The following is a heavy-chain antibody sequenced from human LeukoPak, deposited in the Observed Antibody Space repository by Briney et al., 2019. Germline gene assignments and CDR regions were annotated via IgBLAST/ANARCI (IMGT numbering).Heavy chain of an antibody. D-gene: IGHD3-10*01. CDR1: GGSISPSY. V-gene: IGHV4-59*01. J-gene: IGHJ4*02. CDR2: IYYTGST. CDR3: ARGAYDSGCYQYIFLY. Sequence: SETLSLTCTVSGGSISPSYWSWIRQPPGKGLEWIGYIYYTGSTDYNPSLKSRVTISLDTSKHQFSLRLTSVTAADTAVYYCARGAYDSGCYQYIFLYWGQGTLVTVSS.